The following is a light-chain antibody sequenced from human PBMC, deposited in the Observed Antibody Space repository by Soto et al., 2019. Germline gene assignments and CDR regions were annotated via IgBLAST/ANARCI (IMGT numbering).Light chain of an antibody. CDR3: QQSGTSPFT. CDR2: GAS. CDR1: QSVSSSY. Sequence: EIVLTQSPGTLSLSPGERATLSCRASQSVSSSYLAWYQQKPGQAPRLLIYGASSRATGIPDRFSGSGSGTDFTLTISRLEPEDFAVYYWQQSGTSPFTFGPGTKVDIK. V-gene: IGKV3-20*01. J-gene: IGKJ3*01.